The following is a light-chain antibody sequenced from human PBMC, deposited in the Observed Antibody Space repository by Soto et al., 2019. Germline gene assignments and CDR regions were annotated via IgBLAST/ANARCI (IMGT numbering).Light chain of an antibody. CDR2: WAS. CDR3: QQYYSTPPT. Sequence: DIVMTQSPDSLAASLGERATINCKSSQSVLYSSNNKNCLAWYQQKPGQPPKLLIYWASTRESGVPDRFSGSGSGTDFTLPISSLQAEDVAVYYCQQYYSTPPTFGPGNKVDIK. V-gene: IGKV4-1*01. J-gene: IGKJ3*01. CDR1: QSVLYSSNNKNC.